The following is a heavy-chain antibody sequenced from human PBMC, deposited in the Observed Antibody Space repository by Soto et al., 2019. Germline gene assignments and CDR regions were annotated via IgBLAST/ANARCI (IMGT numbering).Heavy chain of an antibody. J-gene: IGHJ6*02. Sequence: SETLSLTCAVSGGSISSGGYSWSWIRQPPGKGLEWIGYIYHSGSTNYNPSLKSRVTISVDRSKNQFSLKLTSVTAADTAVYYCARALVPSKRNYYYGMDVWGQGTTVTVSS. V-gene: IGHV4-30-2*01. CDR2: IYHSGST. CDR3: ARALVPSKRNYYYGMDV. CDR1: GGSISSGGYS. D-gene: IGHD1-26*01.